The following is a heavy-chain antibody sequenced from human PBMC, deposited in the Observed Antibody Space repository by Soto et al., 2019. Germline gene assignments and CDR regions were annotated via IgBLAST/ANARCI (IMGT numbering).Heavy chain of an antibody. CDR2: IYWDGYK. J-gene: IGHJ4*02. Sequence: QITLKESGPALVKPTQTLTLTCTFSGFSLSTSGVGVGWIRQPPGEALEWLALIYWDGYKHFSPSLESRLTTTQDTSKNQVVLKMPKLDPGDTATYSCGHKGGGDRILDYWGQGTLVTVSS. CDR1: GFSLSTSGVG. V-gene: IGHV2-5*02. CDR3: GHKGGGDRILDY. D-gene: IGHD3-16*01.